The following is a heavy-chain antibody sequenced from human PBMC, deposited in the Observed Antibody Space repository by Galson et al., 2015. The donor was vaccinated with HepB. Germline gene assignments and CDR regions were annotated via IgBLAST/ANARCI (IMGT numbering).Heavy chain of an antibody. V-gene: IGHV1-69*06. J-gene: IGHJ3*02. CDR2: IIPIFGTA. Sequence: SVTVSCKASGGTFSSYAISWVRQAPGQGLEWMGGIIPIFGTANYAQKFQGRVTITADKSTSTAYMELSSLRSEDTAVYYCARDRYYYDSSGSDDAFDIWGQGTMVTVSS. CDR3: ARDRYYYDSSGSDDAFDI. D-gene: IGHD3-22*01. CDR1: GGTFSSYA.